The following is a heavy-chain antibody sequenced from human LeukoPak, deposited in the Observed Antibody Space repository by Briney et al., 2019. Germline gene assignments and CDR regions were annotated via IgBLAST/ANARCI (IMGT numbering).Heavy chain of an antibody. D-gene: IGHD4-17*01. J-gene: IGHJ4*02. Sequence: PGGSLRLSCAASGFTFSSYSMNWVRQAPGKGLGWVSYISTSSSTIYYADSVKGRFTISRDNAKNSLYLQMNSLRDEDTAVYYCARDRTGDYADYFAYWGQGTLVTVSS. CDR1: GFTFSSYS. CDR2: ISTSSSTI. V-gene: IGHV3-48*02. CDR3: ARDRTGDYADYFAY.